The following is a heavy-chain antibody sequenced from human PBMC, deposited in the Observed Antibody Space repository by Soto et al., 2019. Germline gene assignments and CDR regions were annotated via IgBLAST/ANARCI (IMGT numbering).Heavy chain of an antibody. V-gene: IGHV3-30-3*01. J-gene: IGHJ5*02. CDR2: ISYDGSNK. CDR3: ARDLGSSWYGGWFDP. CDR1: GFTFSSYA. D-gene: IGHD6-13*01. Sequence: QVQLVESGGGVVQPGRSLRLSCAASGFTFSSYAMHWVRQAPGKGLEWVAVISYDGSNKYYADSVKGRFTISRDNSKNTLYLQMNSRRAEDTAVYYWARDLGSSWYGGWFDPWGQGTLVTVSS.